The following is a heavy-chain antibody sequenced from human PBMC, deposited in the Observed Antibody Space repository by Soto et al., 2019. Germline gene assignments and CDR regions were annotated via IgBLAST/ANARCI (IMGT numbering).Heavy chain of an antibody. J-gene: IGHJ4*02. D-gene: IGHD2-21*02. CDR3: ARSGDWGD. Sequence: EVQLVESGGGLVQPGGSLRLYCAASGFTFSSYWMHWVRQAPGKGLVWVSRINNDGSGTIYADSVKGRFTTSRDNAKNTLYLQMNSLRAEDTAVYYCARSGDWGDWGQGTLVTVSS. V-gene: IGHV3-74*01. CDR1: GFTFSSYW. CDR2: INNDGSGT.